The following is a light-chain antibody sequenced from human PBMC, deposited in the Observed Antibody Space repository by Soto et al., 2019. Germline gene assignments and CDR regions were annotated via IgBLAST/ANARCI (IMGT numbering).Light chain of an antibody. Sequence: EIVLTQSPGTLSLSPGERATLSCRASQSVSSSYFAWYQQKPGQAPRLLIYGASRRATGIPDRFSGSGSGTDFTLTISRLEPEDFAVYYCQQYGSSRLTFGGGTKVEIK. CDR3: QQYGSSRLT. V-gene: IGKV3-20*01. CDR2: GAS. CDR1: QSVSSSY. J-gene: IGKJ4*01.